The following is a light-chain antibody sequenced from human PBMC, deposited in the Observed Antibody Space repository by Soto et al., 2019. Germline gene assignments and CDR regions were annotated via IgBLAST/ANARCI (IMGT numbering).Light chain of an antibody. CDR1: NSDVGAYNY. Sequence: QSALTQPASVSGSPGQSITISCTGSNSDVGAYNYVSWYQQHPGKAPKLIIYEVNNRPSGVSHRFSGSKSGNTASLTISGLQADDEAEYYCASYTISSTRVFGGGSKVTVL. V-gene: IGLV2-14*01. J-gene: IGLJ3*02. CDR3: ASYTISSTRV. CDR2: EVN.